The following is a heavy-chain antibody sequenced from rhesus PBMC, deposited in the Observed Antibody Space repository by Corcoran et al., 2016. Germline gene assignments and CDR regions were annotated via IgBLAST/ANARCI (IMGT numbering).Heavy chain of an antibody. Sequence: EVQLVESGGGLVQPGGSLRLSCAASGFTFSNYYMHWVRQAQGKGLEWVGLIRNKAKSYKTEYAAAVKGRFTISRDESKNTLYLQMSSRKTEDTAVYYCTKHWWTGSIFDYWGQGVLVTVSS. CDR2: IRNKAKSYKT. CDR3: TKHWWTGSIFDY. V-gene: IGHV3-20*01. J-gene: IGHJ4*01. D-gene: IGHD4-29*01. CDR1: GFTFSNYY.